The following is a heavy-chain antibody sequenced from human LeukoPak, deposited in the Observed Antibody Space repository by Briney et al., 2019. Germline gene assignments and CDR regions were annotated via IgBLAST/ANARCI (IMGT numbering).Heavy chain of an antibody. Sequence: AASVKVSCKASGGTFSSYAISWVRQAPGQGLEWMGGIIPIFGTANYAQKFQGRVTITADESTSTAYMELSSLRSEDTAVYYCASYPITMVRGDIWGQGTMVTVSS. CDR2: IIPIFGTA. D-gene: IGHD3-10*01. J-gene: IGHJ3*02. CDR1: GGTFSSYA. CDR3: ASYPITMVRGDI. V-gene: IGHV1-69*13.